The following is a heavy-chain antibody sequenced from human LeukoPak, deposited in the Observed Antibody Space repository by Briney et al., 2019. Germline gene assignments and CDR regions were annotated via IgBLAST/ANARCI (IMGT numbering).Heavy chain of an antibody. D-gene: IGHD2/OR15-2a*01. CDR1: GFTFSSYW. CDR3: GRVEVLGGG. Sequence: GGSLRLSCAASGFTFSSYWMHWVRQAPGKGLVWVSRINSDGSTTNYADSVKGRFTVSRDNAKNTLYLQMNSLRAEDTAVYYCGRVEVLGGGWGQGTPVTVSS. J-gene: IGHJ4*02. CDR2: INSDGSTT. V-gene: IGHV3-74*01.